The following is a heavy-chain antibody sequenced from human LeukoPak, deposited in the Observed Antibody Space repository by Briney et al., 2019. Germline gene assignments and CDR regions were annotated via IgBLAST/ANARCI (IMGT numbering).Heavy chain of an antibody. D-gene: IGHD2-2*01. V-gene: IGHV4-59*01. J-gene: IGHJ6*04. Sequence: SETLSLTCTVPGGSISSYYWSWIRQPPGKGLEWIGYIYYSGSTNYNPSLKSRVTISVDTSKNQFSLKLSSVTAADTAVYYCARGPSGKYQLLSAYYYGMDVWGKGTTVTVSS. CDR2: IYYSGST. CDR3: ARGPSGKYQLLSAYYYGMDV. CDR1: GGSISSYY.